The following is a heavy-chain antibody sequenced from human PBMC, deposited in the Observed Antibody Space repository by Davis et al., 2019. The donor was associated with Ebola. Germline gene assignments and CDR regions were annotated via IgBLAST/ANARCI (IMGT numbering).Heavy chain of an antibody. CDR1: GYSFTNYW. D-gene: IGHD3-22*01. CDR3: ARRHDYYDSSGYLGMDY. Sequence: GESLKISCQGSGYSFTNYWIAWVRQMPGKGLEWMGIIYPGDSDTKYSPSFKGQVTISADKSISTAYLQWSSLRASDTAIYYCARRHDYYDSSGYLGMDYWGQGSLVTVSS. J-gene: IGHJ4*02. V-gene: IGHV5-51*01. CDR2: IYPGDSDT.